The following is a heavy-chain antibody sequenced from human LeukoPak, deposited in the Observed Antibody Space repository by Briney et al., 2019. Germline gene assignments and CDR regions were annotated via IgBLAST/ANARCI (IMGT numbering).Heavy chain of an antibody. CDR2: MYTSGST. Sequence: SETLSLTCSVSAGSISSCYWSWIRQPAGKGLEWIGRMYTSGSTNYNPSLKSRVTMSVDTSKNQFSLKLSSVTAADTAVYYCARSSYGHGFDYWGQGTLVTVSS. CDR1: AGSISSCY. J-gene: IGHJ4*02. D-gene: IGHD5-18*01. V-gene: IGHV4-4*07. CDR3: ARSSYGHGFDY.